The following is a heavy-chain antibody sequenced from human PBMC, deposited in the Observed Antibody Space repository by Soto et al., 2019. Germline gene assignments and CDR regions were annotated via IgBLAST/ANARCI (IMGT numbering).Heavy chain of an antibody. CDR1: GYTFTGYY. Sequence: EASVKVSCKASGYTFTGYYMHWVRQAPGQGLEWMGWINPNSGGTNYAQKFQGWVTMTRDTSISTAYMELSRLRSEDTVVYYCARSYYYDSSGYYYYFDYWGQGTLVTVSS. J-gene: IGHJ4*02. D-gene: IGHD3-22*01. CDR3: ARSYYYDSSGYYYYFDY. CDR2: INPNSGGT. V-gene: IGHV1-2*04.